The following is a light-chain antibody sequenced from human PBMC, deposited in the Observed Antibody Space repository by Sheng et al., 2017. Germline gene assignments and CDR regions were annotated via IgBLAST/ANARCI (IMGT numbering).Light chain of an antibody. V-gene: IGLV3-1*01. J-gene: IGLJ2*01. CDR1: KLGDKY. CDR2: QDT. CDR3: QAWDSSTVV. Sequence: SYELTQPPSLSVSPGQTASITCSADKLGDKYTCWYQHKPGQSPVLVIYQDTKRPSGIPERFSGSNSGNTATLTISGTQAMDEADYYCQAWDSSTVVFGGGTKLTVL.